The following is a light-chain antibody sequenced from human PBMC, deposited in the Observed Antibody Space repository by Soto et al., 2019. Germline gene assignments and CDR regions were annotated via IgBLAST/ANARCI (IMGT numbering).Light chain of an antibody. CDR2: VAS. CDR1: QSLSSNY. Sequence: EVVLTQSPGTLSLSPGERATLSCRASQSLSSNYLAWYQQKPGQAPRLLIYVASNRATGIPDRFSGSGSGTAFSLTISRLEPEDFEVYYCQQYGNSLFTFGPGTKVDIK. J-gene: IGKJ3*01. CDR3: QQYGNSLFT. V-gene: IGKV3-20*01.